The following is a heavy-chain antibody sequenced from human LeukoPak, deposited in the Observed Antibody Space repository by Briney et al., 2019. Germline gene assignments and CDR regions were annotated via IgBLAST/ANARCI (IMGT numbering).Heavy chain of an antibody. CDR2: IYPGDSDT. CDR3: ARAYYCGGGSCKLEY. D-gene: IGHD2-15*01. CDR1: GSRFNSYW. V-gene: IGHV5-51*01. J-gene: IGHJ4*02. Sequence: GESLKISCQGSGSRFNSYWIAWVRPMPGKGLEWMGIIYPGDSDTRYSPSFQGQITISADKSINTAYLRWSSLKASDTAMYYCARAYYCGGGSCKLEYWGQGTLVTVSS.